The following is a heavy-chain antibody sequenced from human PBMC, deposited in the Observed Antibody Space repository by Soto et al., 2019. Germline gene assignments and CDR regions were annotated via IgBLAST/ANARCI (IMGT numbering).Heavy chain of an antibody. J-gene: IGHJ5*01. Sequence: ASVKVSCKASGYTFTNFDIHWVRQAPGQGLEWMGWMNPNSGNTGYPQKFQGRVTMTSNTSISMAYMEVSSLRSEDTAVYYCARSPRRVGESAYAGGRCDSWGQGTLVTVSS. CDR2: MNPNSGNT. CDR1: GYTFTNFD. CDR3: ARSPRRVGESAYAGGRCDS. D-gene: IGHD3-16*01. V-gene: IGHV1-8*01.